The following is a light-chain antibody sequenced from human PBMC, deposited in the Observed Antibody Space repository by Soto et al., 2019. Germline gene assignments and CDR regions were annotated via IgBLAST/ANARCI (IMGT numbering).Light chain of an antibody. CDR1: SSNIGSNY. V-gene: IGLV1-47*01. CDR3: AAWDDGLSGFYV. CDR2: RNN. Sequence: SVLTQPPSASGTPGQRVTISCSGSSSNIGSNYVYWYQQLPGTAPKLLIYRNNQRPSGVPDRFSGSKSGTSASLAISGLRSEDEADYYCAAWDDGLSGFYVFGTGTRSPS. J-gene: IGLJ1*01.